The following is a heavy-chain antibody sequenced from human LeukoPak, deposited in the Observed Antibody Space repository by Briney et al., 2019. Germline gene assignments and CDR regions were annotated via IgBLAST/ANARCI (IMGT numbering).Heavy chain of an antibody. Sequence: GESLKISCKGSGYSFTSYWIGWVRQMPGKGLEWMGIIYPGDSDTRYGPSFQGQVTISADKSISTAYLQWSSLKASDTAMYYCARSGYCSGGSCYPDYWGQGTLVTVSS. CDR2: IYPGDSDT. V-gene: IGHV5-51*01. CDR1: GYSFTSYW. D-gene: IGHD2-15*01. CDR3: ARSGYCSGGSCYPDY. J-gene: IGHJ4*02.